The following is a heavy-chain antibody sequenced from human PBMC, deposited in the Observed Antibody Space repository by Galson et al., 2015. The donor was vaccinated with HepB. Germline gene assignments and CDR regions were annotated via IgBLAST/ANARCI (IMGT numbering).Heavy chain of an antibody. D-gene: IGHD1-26*01. CDR2: ISGGGGST. CDR3: AKDRGGNYYDAPRFNDY. V-gene: IGHV3-23*01. J-gene: IGHJ4*02. CDR1: GFTFTTYA. Sequence: SLRLSCAASGFTFTTYAMSWVRQAPGKGLEWVSGISGGGGSTYYTDSVKGRFTMSRDNSKNTLYLQMNSLRAEDTAVYYCAKDRGGNYYDAPRFNDYWGQGTLVTVSS.